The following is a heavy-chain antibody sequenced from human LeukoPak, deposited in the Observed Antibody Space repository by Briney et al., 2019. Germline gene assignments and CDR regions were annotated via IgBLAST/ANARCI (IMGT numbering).Heavy chain of an antibody. J-gene: IGHJ4*02. D-gene: IGHD6-19*01. Sequence: GGSLRLSCAASGFTFSTYSMNWVRQAPEKGLEWVSSISSGSSYIYYADSVKGRFTISRDNAKNSLYLQMDSLRAEDTAVYYCASVSSSGWYYFDYWGQGTLVTVSS. V-gene: IGHV3-21*01. CDR3: ASVSSSGWYYFDY. CDR1: GFTFSTYS. CDR2: ISSGSSYI.